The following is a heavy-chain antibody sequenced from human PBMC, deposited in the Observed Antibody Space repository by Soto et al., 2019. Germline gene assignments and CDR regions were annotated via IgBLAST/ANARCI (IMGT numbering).Heavy chain of an antibody. CDR2: ISDTGAST. J-gene: IGHJ4*02. CDR1: GFTFKESA. Sequence: EVRLLEAGGGLKQPGGSLRLSCAASGFTFKESAMNWVRQAPGKGLGWVASISDTGASTWYAESVRGRLSISRDNSKNTLYLQRNSLRGEDTAVYYCAKGRGSGWAWYFDNWGQGTLVTVSS. V-gene: IGHV3-23*01. D-gene: IGHD6-19*01. CDR3: AKGRGSGWAWYFDN.